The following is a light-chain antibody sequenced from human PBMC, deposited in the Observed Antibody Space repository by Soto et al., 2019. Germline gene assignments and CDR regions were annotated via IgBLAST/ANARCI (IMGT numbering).Light chain of an antibody. Sequence: DIQMTQSPSSLSASVGDKVTITCRAIHSISISLNWYQQKSGKAPNLLIYGVSRLQGGVPSRFSGSGSGTEFTLTISSLQPDDFATYYCQHYNSYSEAFGQGTKVDIK. CDR3: QHYNSYSEA. CDR1: HSISIS. J-gene: IGKJ1*01. CDR2: GVS. V-gene: IGKV1-39*01.